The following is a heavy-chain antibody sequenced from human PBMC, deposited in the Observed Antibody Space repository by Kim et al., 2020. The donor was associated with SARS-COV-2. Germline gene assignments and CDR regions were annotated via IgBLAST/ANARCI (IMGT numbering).Heavy chain of an antibody. CDR3: ARHSTAYSPFDY. CDR2: IYYSGST. V-gene: IGHV4-39*01. D-gene: IGHD2-21*01. J-gene: IGHJ4*02. Sequence: SETLSLTCTVSGGSISSSSYYWGWIRQPPGKGLEWIGSIYYSGSTYYNPSLKSRVTISVDTSKNQFSLKLSSVTAADTAVYYCARHSTAYSPFDYWGQGTLVTVSS. CDR1: GGSISSSSYY.